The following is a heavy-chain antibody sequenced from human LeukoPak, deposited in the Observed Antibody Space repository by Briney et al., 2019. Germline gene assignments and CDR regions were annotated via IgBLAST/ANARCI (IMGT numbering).Heavy chain of an antibody. CDR2: IYYSGST. CDR3: ARVLTSMIVATFQH. CDR1: GGSISSYY. D-gene: IGHD3-22*01. Sequence: SETLSLTCTVSGGSISSYYWSWIRQPPGKGLEWIGYIYYSGSTNYNPSLKSRVTISVDTSKNQFSLKLSSVTAADTAVYYCARVLTSMIVATFQHWGQGTLVTVSS. V-gene: IGHV4-59*12. J-gene: IGHJ1*01.